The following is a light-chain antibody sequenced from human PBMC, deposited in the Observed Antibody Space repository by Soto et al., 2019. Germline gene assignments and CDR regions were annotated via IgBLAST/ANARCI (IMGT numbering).Light chain of an antibody. J-gene: IGKJ1*01. CDR1: QSVLYSANNKNY. Sequence: DIVMNQSPESLAVSLGERATINCKSSQSVLYSANNKNYLAWYQQKPGQPPKLLIYWASTRGSGVPDRFSGGGSGTDFTLTISSLQAVDVAVYYCQHYYDIPQTFGQGTRVEIK. CDR2: WAS. V-gene: IGKV4-1*01. CDR3: QHYYDIPQT.